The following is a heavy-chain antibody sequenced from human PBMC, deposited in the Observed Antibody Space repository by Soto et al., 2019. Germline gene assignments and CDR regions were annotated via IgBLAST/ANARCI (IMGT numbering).Heavy chain of an antibody. J-gene: IGHJ4*02. CDR3: ARGHYSSGWPIDH. CDR1: GDSFSDYY. D-gene: IGHD6-19*01. CDR2: VFHSATT. V-gene: IGHV4-59*01. Sequence: LSLTCTVSGDSFSDYYWNWIRQVPGKGLEWIGFVFHSATTSYNPSLKTRVAISDDTSKKQFSLRLTSVTAADTAIYYCARGHYSSGWPIDHWGQGILVTVSS.